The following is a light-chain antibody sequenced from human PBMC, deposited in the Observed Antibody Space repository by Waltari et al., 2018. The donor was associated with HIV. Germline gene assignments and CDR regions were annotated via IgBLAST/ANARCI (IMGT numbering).Light chain of an antibody. J-gene: IGKJ1*01. Sequence: DIQMTQSTSTLSASIGDRVTITCRASQSVDSWLAWYQQKPGKAPKVLIYKASSLESGVPSRLSGSGSGTEFTLTISSLQPDDFATYFCQHYKSYPWTFGQGTKVEIK. CDR3: QHYKSYPWT. CDR2: KAS. V-gene: IGKV1-5*03. CDR1: QSVDSW.